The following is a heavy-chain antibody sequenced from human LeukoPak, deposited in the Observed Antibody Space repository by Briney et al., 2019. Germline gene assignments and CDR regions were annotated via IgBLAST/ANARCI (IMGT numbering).Heavy chain of an antibody. CDR3: AAYIVHGY. CDR1: GFTFSSYA. Sequence: PGRSLRLSCAASGFTFSSYAMHWVRQAPGKGLEWVAVISYDGSNKYYADSVKGRFTISRVNSKNTLYLQMNSLRAEDTAVYYCAAYIVHGYWGQGTLATVSS. J-gene: IGHJ4*02. V-gene: IGHV3-30-3*01. D-gene: IGHD2-15*01. CDR2: ISYDGSNK.